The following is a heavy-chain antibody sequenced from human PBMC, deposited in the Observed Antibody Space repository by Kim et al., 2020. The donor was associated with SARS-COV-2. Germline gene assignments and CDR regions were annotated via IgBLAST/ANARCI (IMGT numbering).Heavy chain of an antibody. D-gene: IGHD2-2*01. CDR3: AKGPIEVVSGGKMWLDP. Sequence: GGSLRLSCAASGLTFRNYGMHWVRQAPGKGLEWVADISYDGTIQYYGDSVEGRFTISRDNSKNTLYLQMNSLRLEDTAVYYCAKGPIEVVSGGKMWLDPWGQGTLVTVSS. CDR1: GLTFRNYG. CDR2: ISYDGTIQ. J-gene: IGHJ5*02. V-gene: IGHV3-30*18.